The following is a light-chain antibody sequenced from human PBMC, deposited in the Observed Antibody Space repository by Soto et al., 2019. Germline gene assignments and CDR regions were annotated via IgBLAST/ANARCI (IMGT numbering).Light chain of an antibody. Sequence: AIRMTQSPSSFSASTGDRVTITCRASQGISSYLAWYQQKPGKAPKLLIYAASTLQSGVPSRFSGSGSGTDFTLTISCLQSEDFATYYGQQDYSYPLTFGQGTKVEIK. J-gene: IGKJ1*01. CDR3: QQDYSYPLT. CDR1: QGISSY. V-gene: IGKV1-8*01. CDR2: AAS.